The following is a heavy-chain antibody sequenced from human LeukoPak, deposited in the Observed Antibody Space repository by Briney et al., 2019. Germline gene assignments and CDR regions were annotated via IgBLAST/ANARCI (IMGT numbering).Heavy chain of an antibody. CDR2: ISSSSSYI. CDR3: ARDYYGSGTNWFDP. J-gene: IGHJ5*02. Sequence: GGSLRLSCAASGFTFSSYSMNWVRQAPGKGLEWVSSISSSSSYIYYADSVKGRFTISRDKAKNSLYLQMNSLRAEDTAVYYCARDYYGSGTNWFDPWGKGTLVTVSS. CDR1: GFTFSSYS. V-gene: IGHV3-21*01. D-gene: IGHD3-10*01.